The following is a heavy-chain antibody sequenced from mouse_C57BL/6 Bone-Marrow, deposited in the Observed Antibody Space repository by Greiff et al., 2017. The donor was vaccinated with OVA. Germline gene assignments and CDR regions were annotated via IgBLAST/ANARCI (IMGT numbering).Heavy chain of an antibody. Sequence: DVKLVESGGGLVQPGGSLKLSCAASGFTFSDYGMAWVRPAPRKGPEWVAFISNSAYSIYYADTVTGRFTISREKAKTTLYLEMSSLRSEDTAMYYCARRDYYGRYFDYWGQGTTLTVSS. CDR1: GFTFSDYG. CDR2: ISNSAYSI. CDR3: ARRDYYGRYFDY. D-gene: IGHD1-1*01. V-gene: IGHV5-15*04. J-gene: IGHJ2*01.